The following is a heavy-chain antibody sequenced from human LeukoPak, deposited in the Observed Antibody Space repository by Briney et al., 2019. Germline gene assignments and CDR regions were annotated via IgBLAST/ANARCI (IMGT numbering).Heavy chain of an antibody. CDR1: GYTFTSYY. CDR3: ARTYYYDSSGYYYDAFDI. D-gene: IGHD3-22*01. Sequence: ASVTVSCKASGYTFTSYYIHWVRQAPGQGLEWMGIINPSGGGTRYAQTFQGRVTMTSDTSTSTVYMELSSLRSEDTAVYYCARTYYYDSSGYYYDAFDIWGQGTMVTVSS. CDR2: INPSGGGT. V-gene: IGHV1-46*01. J-gene: IGHJ3*02.